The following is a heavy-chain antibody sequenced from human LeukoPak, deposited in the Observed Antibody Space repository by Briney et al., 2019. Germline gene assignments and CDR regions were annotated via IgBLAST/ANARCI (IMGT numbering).Heavy chain of an antibody. V-gene: IGHV1-69*13. CDR1: GGTFSSYA. D-gene: IGHD4-23*01. CDR3: ARDLYGGKTRYFDY. Sequence: WASVKVSCKASGGTFSSYAISWVRQAPGQGLEWMGGIIPIFGTANYAQKFQGRVTITADESTSTAYMELSSLRSEDTAVYYCARDLYGGKTRYFDYWGQGTLVTVSS. CDR2: IIPIFGTA. J-gene: IGHJ4*02.